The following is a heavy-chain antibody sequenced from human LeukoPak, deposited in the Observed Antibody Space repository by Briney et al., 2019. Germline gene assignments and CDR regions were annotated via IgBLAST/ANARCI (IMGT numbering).Heavy chain of an antibody. CDR3: ARQYDGSPLQAFDI. D-gene: IGHD3-22*01. CDR1: GGAISSYY. V-gene: IGHV4-59*01. J-gene: IGHJ3*02. Sequence: PSETLSFTCTVSGGAISSYYWSWIRQPPGKGLEWIGYIYYSGSTNYNPSLKSRVTISVDTSKNQFSLKLSSVTAADTAVYYCARQYDGSPLQAFDIWGQGTMVTVSS. CDR2: IYYSGST.